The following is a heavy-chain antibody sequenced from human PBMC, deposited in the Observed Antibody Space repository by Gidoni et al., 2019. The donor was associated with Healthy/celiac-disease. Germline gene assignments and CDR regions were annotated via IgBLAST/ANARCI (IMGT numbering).Heavy chain of an antibody. CDR3: ARGGAWELPGVDY. J-gene: IGHJ4*02. D-gene: IGHD1-26*01. CDR2: ISSNGGST. Sequence: EVQLVESGGGLVQPGGSLRLSCAASGFTFSSYAMHWVRQAPGKGLEYVSAISSNGGSTYYANSVKGRFTISRDNSKNTLYLQMGSLRAEDMAVYYCARGGAWELPGVDYWGQGTLVTVSS. CDR1: GFTFSSYA. V-gene: IGHV3-64*01.